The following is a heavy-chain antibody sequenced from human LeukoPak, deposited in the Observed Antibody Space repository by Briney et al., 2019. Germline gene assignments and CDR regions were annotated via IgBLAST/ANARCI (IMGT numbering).Heavy chain of an antibody. CDR2: ISSSSYII. V-gene: IGHV3-48*02. J-gene: IGHJ4*02. D-gene: IGHD6-13*01. CDR1: GFTFSSYS. Sequence: PGGSLRLSCAASGFTFSSYSMNWVRQAPGKGLEWVSYISSSSYIIYYADSVKGRFTISRDNAKNTLYLQMNSLSDEDTAVYYCAIDRGRGAAAGHFDYWGQGTLVTVSS. CDR3: AIDRGRGAAAGHFDY.